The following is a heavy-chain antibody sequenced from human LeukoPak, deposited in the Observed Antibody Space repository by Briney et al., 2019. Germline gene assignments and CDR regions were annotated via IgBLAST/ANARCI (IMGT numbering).Heavy chain of an antibody. CDR1: GFTFSSYA. J-gene: IGHJ4*02. V-gene: IGHV3-64*01. D-gene: IGHD6-19*01. CDR2: ISSNGGST. CDR3: ARDQSIAVAGNLGY. Sequence: GGSLRLSCAASGFTFSSYAMHWVRQAPGKGLEYVSAISSNGGSTYYANSVKGRFTISRDNSKNTLYLQMGSLRAEDMAVYYCARDQSIAVAGNLGYWGQGTLVTVSS.